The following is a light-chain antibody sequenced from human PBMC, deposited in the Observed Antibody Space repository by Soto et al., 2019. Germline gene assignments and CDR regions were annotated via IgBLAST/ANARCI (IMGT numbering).Light chain of an antibody. CDR3: SSYTGNRDFYV. J-gene: IGLJ1*01. Sequence: QSALTQPPSASGSPGQSVTNSCTGTSSDVGRFNFVSWYQQHPGKAPRLLIYEVTKRPSGVPDRFSGSKSGNAASLTVSGLQAEDEADYFCSSYTGNRDFYVFGTGTKITVL. CDR1: SSDVGRFNF. V-gene: IGLV2-8*01. CDR2: EVT.